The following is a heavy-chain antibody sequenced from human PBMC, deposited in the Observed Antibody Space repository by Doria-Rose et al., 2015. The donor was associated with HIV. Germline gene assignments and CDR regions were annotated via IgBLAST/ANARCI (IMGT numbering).Heavy chain of an antibody. CDR2: IFSDDER. D-gene: IGHD6-13*01. V-gene: IGHV2-26*01. CDR1: GVSLSSPGMG. J-gene: IGHJ4*02. CDR3: ARIKSSRWYHKYYFDF. Sequence: SGPVLVKPTETLTLTCTVSGVSLSSPGMGVSWIRQPPGKALEWLANIFSDDERSSTTSLKSRLTISRATSKSQVVLTMTDMDPVDTATYYCARIKSSRWYHKYYFDFWGQGTLVIVSA.